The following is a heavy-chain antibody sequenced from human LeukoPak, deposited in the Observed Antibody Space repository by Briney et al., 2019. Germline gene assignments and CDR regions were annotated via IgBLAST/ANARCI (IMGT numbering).Heavy chain of an antibody. CDR2: IYSGGST. V-gene: IGHV3-53*01. CDR3: ACGTTGTTPGDY. D-gene: IGHD1-1*01. Sequence: TGGSLRLSCAASGFTVSSNYMNWVRQAPGKGLEWVSVIYSGGSTYYADSVKGRFTISRDNSKNTLYLQMNSLRAEDTAVYYCACGTTGTTPGDYWGQGTLVTVSS. J-gene: IGHJ4*02. CDR1: GFTVSSNY.